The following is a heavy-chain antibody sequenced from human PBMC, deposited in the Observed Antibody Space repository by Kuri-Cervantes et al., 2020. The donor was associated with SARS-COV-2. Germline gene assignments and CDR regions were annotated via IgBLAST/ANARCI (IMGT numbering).Heavy chain of an antibody. J-gene: IGHJ3*02. Sequence: SETLSLTCTVSGGSISSYYWSWIRQPAGKGLEWIGRIYTSGSTNYNPSLKSRVTISVDTSKNQFSLKLSSVTAADTAVYYCARRGLGYCTGGVCYNAFDIWGQGTMVTVSS. D-gene: IGHD2-8*02. CDR1: GGSISSYY. V-gene: IGHV4-4*07. CDR2: IYTSGST. CDR3: ARRGLGYCTGGVCYNAFDI.